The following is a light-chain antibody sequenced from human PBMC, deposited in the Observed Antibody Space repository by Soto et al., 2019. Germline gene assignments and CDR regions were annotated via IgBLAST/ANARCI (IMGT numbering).Light chain of an antibody. V-gene: IGLV1-47*01. J-gene: IGLJ2*01. CDR2: RNN. CDR3: AASDDSLSGVI. CDR1: SSNSGSNY. Sequence: QSVLTQPPSASGTPGQRVNISCSGSSSNSGSNYVYWYQQLPGTAPKLLIYRNNQRPSGVPDRFSGSKSGTSASLAISGLRSEDEADYYCAASDDSLSGVIFGGGTKLTVL.